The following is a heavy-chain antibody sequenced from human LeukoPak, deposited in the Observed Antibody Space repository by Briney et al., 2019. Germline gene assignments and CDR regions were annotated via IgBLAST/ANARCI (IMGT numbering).Heavy chain of an antibody. V-gene: IGHV4-59*11. Sequence: SETLSLTCTVSGGSISSHHWSWIRQPPGNGREWCGYIYYSGSTNYNPSLKSRVTISVDTSMHQFSLKLRSVTAADTAVYYCARVQSTTRGAAQTYYYYYYMDVWGKGTTVTVSS. J-gene: IGHJ6*03. CDR3: ARVQSTTRGAAQTYYYYYYMDV. D-gene: IGHD3-10*01. CDR1: GGSISSHH. CDR2: IYYSGST.